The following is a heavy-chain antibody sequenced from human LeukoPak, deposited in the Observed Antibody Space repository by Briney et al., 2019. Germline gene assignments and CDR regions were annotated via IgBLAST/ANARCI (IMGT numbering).Heavy chain of an antibody. CDR2: IYYSGST. CDR1: GGSISSYY. Sequence: SETLSLTCTVSGGSISSYYWSWIRQPPWKGLEWIGYIYYSGSTNYNPSLKSRVTISVDTSKNQFSLKLSSVTAADTAVYYCARNRRGYSYGFFDYWGQGTLVTVSS. D-gene: IGHD5-18*01. V-gene: IGHV4-59*01. CDR3: ARNRRGYSYGFFDY. J-gene: IGHJ4*02.